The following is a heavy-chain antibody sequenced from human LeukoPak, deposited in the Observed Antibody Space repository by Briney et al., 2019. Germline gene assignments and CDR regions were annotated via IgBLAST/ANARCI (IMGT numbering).Heavy chain of an antibody. V-gene: IGHV1-45*02. CDR2: ITPFNGNT. CDR1: GYTFTSYD. CDR3: ASESGDYYFDY. Sequence: SVKVSCKASGYTFTSYDINWVRQATGQALEWMGWITPFNGNTNYAQKFQDRVTITRDRSMSTAYMELSSLRSEDTAMYYCASESGDYYFDYWGQGTLVTVSS. J-gene: IGHJ4*02. D-gene: IGHD7-27*01.